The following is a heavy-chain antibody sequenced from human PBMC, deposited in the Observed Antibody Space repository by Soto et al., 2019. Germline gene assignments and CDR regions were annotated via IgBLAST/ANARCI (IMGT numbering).Heavy chain of an antibody. CDR3: ARVGGNWNDDYFDY. D-gene: IGHD1-1*01. V-gene: IGHV1-8*01. Sequence: SVKVSCKASGYTFRDHDINWVRQASGQGPEWLGWMNPNGGDTGYAQNFQGRVTMTRDTSKRTAYMELSSLRSEDTAVYYCARVGGNWNDDYFDYWGQGTLVTGSS. CDR1: GYTFRDHD. CDR2: MNPNGGDT. J-gene: IGHJ4*02.